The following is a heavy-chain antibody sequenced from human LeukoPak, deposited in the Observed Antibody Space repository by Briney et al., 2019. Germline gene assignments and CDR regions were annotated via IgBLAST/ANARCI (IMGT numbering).Heavy chain of an antibody. Sequence: SVKVSCKASGYTFTSYGISWVRQAPGQGLEWMGWISAYNGNTNYAQKFQGRVTMTRDTSISTAYMELSRLRSDDTAVYYCARLTGPDYWGQGTLVTVSS. CDR2: ISAYNGNT. D-gene: IGHD7-27*01. J-gene: IGHJ4*02. CDR3: ARLTGPDY. V-gene: IGHV1-18*01. CDR1: GYTFTSYG.